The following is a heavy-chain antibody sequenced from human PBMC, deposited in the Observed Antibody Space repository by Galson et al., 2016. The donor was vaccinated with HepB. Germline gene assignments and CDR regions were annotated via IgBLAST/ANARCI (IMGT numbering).Heavy chain of an antibody. CDR1: GYNFGTYW. CDR3: VRGGDFWSGYPDY. D-gene: IGHD3-3*01. V-gene: IGHV5-51*01. Sequence: QSGAEVKKPGESLQISCKGSGYNFGTYWIAWVRQMPGKGLEWMGVIYPSDSDTRYSPSFQGQVSISADKSISTAYLQWSSLKASDTAMYFCVRGGDFWSGYPDYWGQGTLVTVSS. J-gene: IGHJ4*02. CDR2: IYPSDSDT.